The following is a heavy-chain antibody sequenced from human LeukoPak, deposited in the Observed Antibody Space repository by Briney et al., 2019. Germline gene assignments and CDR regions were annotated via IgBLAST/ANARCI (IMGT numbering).Heavy chain of an antibody. CDR2: ISAYNGNT. CDR1: GYTFTSYG. Sequence: GASVKVSCKASGYTFTSYGISWVRQAPGQGLEWMGWISAYNGNTNYAQKLQGRVTMTTDTSTSTAYMELRSLRSDDTAVYYRARCVAVAGEDYYYYYMDVWGKGTTVTISS. J-gene: IGHJ6*03. CDR3: ARCVAVAGEDYYYYYMDV. D-gene: IGHD6-19*01. V-gene: IGHV1-18*01.